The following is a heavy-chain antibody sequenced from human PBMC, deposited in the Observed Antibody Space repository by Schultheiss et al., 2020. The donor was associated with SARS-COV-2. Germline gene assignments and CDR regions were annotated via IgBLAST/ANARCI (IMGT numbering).Heavy chain of an antibody. CDR2: MYHSGST. J-gene: IGHJ4*02. CDR3: ARRGITMVRGSYYYFDY. V-gene: IGHV4-59*01. D-gene: IGHD3-10*01. Sequence: SQTLSLTCTVSGGSISSYYWSWIRQPPGKGLEWIGYMYHSGSTNYNPSLKSRVTISVATSKNQFSLKLSSVTAADTAVYYCARRGITMVRGSYYYFDYWGQGTLVTVSS. CDR1: GGSISSYY.